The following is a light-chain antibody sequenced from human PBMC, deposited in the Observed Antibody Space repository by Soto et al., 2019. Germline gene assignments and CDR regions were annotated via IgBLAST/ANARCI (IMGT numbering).Light chain of an antibody. CDR1: QSISSY. CDR3: QQSYSIPQT. Sequence: DIQMTQPPTSLSASVGDRVTITCRASQSISSYLNWYQQKPGKAPKLLIYAASSLQSGVPSRFSGSGSGTDFTLTISSLQAEDFATYYCQQSYSIPQTFGQGTKVEIK. V-gene: IGKV1-39*01. J-gene: IGKJ1*01. CDR2: AAS.